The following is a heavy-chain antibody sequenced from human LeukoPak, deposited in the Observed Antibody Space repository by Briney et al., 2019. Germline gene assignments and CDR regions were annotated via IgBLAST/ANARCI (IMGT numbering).Heavy chain of an antibody. CDR3: ARSTITMIVVA. CDR2: IYTSGST. D-gene: IGHD3-22*01. CDR1: GGSISSYY. V-gene: IGHV4-4*07. J-gene: IGHJ5*02. Sequence: PSETLSLTCSVSGGSISSYYWSWIRQHAGKGLEWIGRIYTSGSTNYNPSLKSRVTMSVDTSKNQFSLKLSSVTAADTAVYYCARSTITMIVVAWGQGTLVTVSS.